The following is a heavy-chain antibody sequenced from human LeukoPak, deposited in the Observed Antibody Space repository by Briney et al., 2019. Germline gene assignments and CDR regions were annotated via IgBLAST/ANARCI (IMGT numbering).Heavy chain of an antibody. CDR3: ARGEILDV. V-gene: IGHV3-7*04. CDR1: ELTFATYW. J-gene: IGHJ6*04. D-gene: IGHD5-24*01. Sequence: GGSLRLSCVAPELTFATYWMSWVRQAPGKGPEWVANINEAGSERHYVDSVRGRLTISRDNADKSLHLQMNSLRPGDMAVYYCARGEILDVWGKGTAVTVSS. CDR2: INEAGSER.